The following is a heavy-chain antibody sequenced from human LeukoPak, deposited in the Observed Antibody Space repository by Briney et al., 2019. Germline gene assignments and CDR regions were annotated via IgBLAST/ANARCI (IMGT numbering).Heavy chain of an antibody. D-gene: IGHD2/OR15-2a*01. CDR3: AGTPNRNWFDP. V-gene: IGHV4-34*01. CDR1: GGSFSGYY. J-gene: IGHJ5*02. Sequence: SETLSLTCAVYGGSFSGYYWSWIRQPPGKGLEWIGEINHSGSTYYNPSLKSRVTISVDTSKNQFSLKLSSVTAADTAVYYCAGTPNRNWFDPWGQGTLVTVSS. CDR2: INHSGST.